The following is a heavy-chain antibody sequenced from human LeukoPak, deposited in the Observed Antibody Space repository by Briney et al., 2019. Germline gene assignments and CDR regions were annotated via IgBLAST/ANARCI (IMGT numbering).Heavy chain of an antibody. CDR2: ISSSGST. D-gene: IGHD3-22*01. V-gene: IGHV4-61*02. J-gene: IGHJ3*02. CDR3: ARGPYSYDSSGAFDI. CDR1: GGSISSGSYY. Sequence: SETLSLTCTVSGGSISSGSYYWSWIRQPAGKGLEWIGRISSSGSTNYNPFLKSRVTISVDTSKNQFSLKLSSVTAADTAVYFCARGPYSYDSSGAFDIWGQGTMVTVSS.